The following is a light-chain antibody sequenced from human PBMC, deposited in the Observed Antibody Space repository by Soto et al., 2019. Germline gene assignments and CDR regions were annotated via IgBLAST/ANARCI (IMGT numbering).Light chain of an antibody. CDR3: QQYGTSPWT. CDR1: QSISSNY. CDR2: IAS. V-gene: IGKV3-20*01. Sequence: EIVLTQSPGTLSLFAGERATLSCRATQSISSNYLAWYQQKPGQAHRLLIYIASRRATGIPDRFSGSGSGTDFTLTISRLEPEDSALYYCQQYGTSPWTFGQGTKVEIK. J-gene: IGKJ1*01.